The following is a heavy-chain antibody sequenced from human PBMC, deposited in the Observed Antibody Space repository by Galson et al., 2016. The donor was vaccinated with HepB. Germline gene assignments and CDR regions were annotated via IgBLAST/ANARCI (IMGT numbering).Heavy chain of an antibody. V-gene: IGHV5-51*01. Sequence: QSGAEVKKPGESLKISCKGSGYSFSSYFIAWVRQMPGKGPEWMGNIYPGDSDTRYSPHFQGQVIISADKSITTAYLQWSGLKASDTAMYYCARVRNGYDLDFWGQGTLVTVSA. CDR2: IYPGDSDT. D-gene: IGHD5-12*01. J-gene: IGHJ4*02. CDR3: ARVRNGYDLDF. CDR1: GYSFSSYF.